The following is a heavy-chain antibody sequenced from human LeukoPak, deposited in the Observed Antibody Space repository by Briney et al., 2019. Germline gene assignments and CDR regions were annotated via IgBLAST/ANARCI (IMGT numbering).Heavy chain of an antibody. D-gene: IGHD3-10*01. CDR1: GFTFSSYG. CDR3: AKALMVRGVIILRYYGMDV. Sequence: PGGSLRFSCAASGFTFSSYGMHWVRQAPGKGLEWVAVISYDGSNKYYADSVKGRFTISRDNSKNTLYLQMNSLRAEDTAVYYCAKALMVRGVIILRYYGMDVWGQGTTVTVSS. CDR2: ISYDGSNK. J-gene: IGHJ6*02. V-gene: IGHV3-30*18.